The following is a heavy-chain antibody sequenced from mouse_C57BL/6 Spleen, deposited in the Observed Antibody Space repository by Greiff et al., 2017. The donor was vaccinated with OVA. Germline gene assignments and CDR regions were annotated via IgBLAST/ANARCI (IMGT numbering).Heavy chain of an antibody. V-gene: IGHV7-3*01. CDR3: ARAYYSNPFAY. CDR1: GFTFTDYY. CDR2: IRNKANGYTT. Sequence: DVMLVESGGGLVQPGGSLSLSCAASGFTFTDYYMSWVRQPPGKALEWLGFIRNKANGYTTEYSASVKGRFTISRDNSQSILYLQMNALRAEDSATYYCARAYYSNPFAYWGQGTLVTVSA. J-gene: IGHJ3*01. D-gene: IGHD2-5*01.